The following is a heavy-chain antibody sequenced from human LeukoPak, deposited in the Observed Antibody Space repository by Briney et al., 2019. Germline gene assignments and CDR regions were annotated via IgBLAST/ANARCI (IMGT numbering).Heavy chain of an antibody. D-gene: IGHD1-26*01. CDR1: GYTLTELS. CDR2: FDPEDGET. J-gene: IGHJ4*02. Sequence: ASVKVSCKVSGYTLTELSMHWVRQAPGKGLEWMGGFDPEDGETIYAQKFQGRVTMTEDTSTDTAYMELSSLRSEDTAVYYCATPLAPGATSLIXYWGQGTLVTVSS. V-gene: IGHV1-24*01. CDR3: ATPLAPGATSLIXY.